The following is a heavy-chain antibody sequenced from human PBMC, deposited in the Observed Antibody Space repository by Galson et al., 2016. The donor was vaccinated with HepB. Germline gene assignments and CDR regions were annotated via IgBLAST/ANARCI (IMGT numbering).Heavy chain of an antibody. CDR1: GFSLTTSGVG. Sequence: PALVKPTQTLTLTCTFSGFSLTTSGVGVGWIRQPPGKALEWLALIYWDDDKRYSPSLKSRLTITKDTSKNQVLLSIPNIDPVDTATYYCAHTTTTLTPDAFDFWGQGTMVTVS. CDR2: IYWDDDK. V-gene: IGHV2-5*02. CDR3: AHTTTTLTPDAFDF. J-gene: IGHJ3*01. D-gene: IGHD1-1*01.